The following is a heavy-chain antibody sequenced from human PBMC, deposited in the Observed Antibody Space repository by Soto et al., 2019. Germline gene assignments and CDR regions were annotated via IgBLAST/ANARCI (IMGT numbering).Heavy chain of an antibody. D-gene: IGHD2-2*01. V-gene: IGHV1-3*01. CDR2: INAGNGNT. CDR1: GYTFTSYA. CDR3: ASSKGCSSTSCYASYYYYYGMDV. J-gene: IGHJ6*02. Sequence: GASVKVSCKASGYTFTSYAMHWVRQAPGQRLEWMGWINAGNGNTKYSQKFQGRVTITRDTSASTAYMELSSLRSEDTAVYYCASSKGCSSTSCYASYYYYYGMDVWGQGTTVTSP.